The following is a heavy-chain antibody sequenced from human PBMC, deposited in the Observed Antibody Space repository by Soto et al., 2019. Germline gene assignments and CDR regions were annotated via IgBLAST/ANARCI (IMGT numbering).Heavy chain of an antibody. CDR3: AKGRGQNWNLDY. CDR1: GFTFSSYA. CDR2: ISGSGCTA. J-gene: IGHJ4*02. D-gene: IGHD1-1*01. V-gene: IGHV3-23*01. Sequence: EVQLLESGGGSVQPGGSLRLSCAASGFTFSSYAMHWVRRPPGKGLEWVSSISGSGCTAYYADSLKGRFSISRDSLVNTLYLQMNSLRAEDPAVYYCAKGRGQNWNLDYWGQGTLVTVSP.